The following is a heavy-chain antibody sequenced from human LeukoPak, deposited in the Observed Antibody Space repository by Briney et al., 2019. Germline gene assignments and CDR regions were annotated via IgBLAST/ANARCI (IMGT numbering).Heavy chain of an antibody. CDR2: ISSSSSYI. D-gene: IGHD3-3*01. J-gene: IGHJ4*02. V-gene: IGHV3-21*01. CDR3: ARASGYPLDYYFDY. CDR1: GFTFSSYS. Sequence: GGSLRLSCAASGFTFSSYSMTWVRQAPGKGLEWVSSISSSSSYIYYADSVKGRFTISRDNAKNSLYLQMNSLRAEDTAVYYCARASGYPLDYYFDYWGQGTLVTVSS.